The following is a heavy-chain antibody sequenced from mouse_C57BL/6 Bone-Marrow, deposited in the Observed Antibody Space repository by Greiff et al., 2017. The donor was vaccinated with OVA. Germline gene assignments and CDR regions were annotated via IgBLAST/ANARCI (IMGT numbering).Heavy chain of an antibody. Sequence: EVKLVESGGGLVKPGGSLKLSCAASGFTFSSYAMSWVRQTPEKRLEWVATISDGGSYTYYPDNVKGRFTISRDNAKNNLYLQMSHLKSEDTAMYYCAREGYYGNYALFAYWCKGTLGTVSA. V-gene: IGHV5-4*01. CDR3: AREGYYGNYALFAY. J-gene: IGHJ3*01. CDR2: ISDGGSYT. CDR1: GFTFSSYA. D-gene: IGHD2-1*01.